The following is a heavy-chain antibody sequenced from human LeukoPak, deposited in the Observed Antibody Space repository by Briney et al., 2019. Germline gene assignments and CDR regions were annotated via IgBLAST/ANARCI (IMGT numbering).Heavy chain of an antibody. CDR2: INPNSGGT. CDR3: ARRGKVGARIDY. D-gene: IGHD1-26*01. V-gene: IGHV1-2*02. J-gene: IGHJ4*02. Sequence: ASVKVSCKASGYTFTSYYMHWVRQAPGQGLEWMGWINPNSGGTNYAQKFQGRVTMTRDTSISTAYMELSRLRSDDTAVYYCARRGKVGARIDYWGQGTLVTVSS. CDR1: GYTFTSYY.